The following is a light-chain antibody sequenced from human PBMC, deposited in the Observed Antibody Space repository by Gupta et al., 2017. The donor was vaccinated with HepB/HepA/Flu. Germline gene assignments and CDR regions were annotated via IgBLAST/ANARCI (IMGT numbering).Light chain of an antibody. Sequence: DIVMTQSPESLAVSLGERATINCKSSQSVLYSSNNKNYLAWYQQKPGQPPKLLIYWASTRESGVPDRFSGSGSGTDFTLTISSVQAEDVALYYCKQYYSTPRTFGQGTKVEIK. CDR2: WAS. CDR1: QSVLYSSNNKNY. J-gene: IGKJ1*01. V-gene: IGKV4-1*01. CDR3: KQYYSTPRT.